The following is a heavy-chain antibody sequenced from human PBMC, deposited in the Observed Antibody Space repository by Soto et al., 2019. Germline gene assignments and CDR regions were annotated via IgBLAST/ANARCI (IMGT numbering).Heavy chain of an antibody. CDR2: ISANGQGI. Sequence: GGSLRLSCAASGFTFSTYALSLVRQSPGKGLEWVSAISANGQGIYYADSVRGRFTISRDNSKNTIFLHMDSLRAEDTAVYYCAKDRNYPRDQFQYWGQGTLVTVSS. D-gene: IGHD1-7*01. V-gene: IGHV3-23*01. CDR3: AKDRNYPRDQFQY. CDR1: GFTFSTYA. J-gene: IGHJ4*02.